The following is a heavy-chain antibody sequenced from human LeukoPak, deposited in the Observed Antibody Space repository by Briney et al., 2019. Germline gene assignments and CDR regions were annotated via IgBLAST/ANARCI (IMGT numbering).Heavy chain of an antibody. CDR3: ARDEADTAMAILYYYYGMDV. V-gene: IGHV3-30*04. Sequence: GGSLRLSCAASRFTFSSYAMHWVRQAPGKGLEWVAVISYDGSNKYYADSVKGRFTISRDNSKNTLYLQMNSLRAEDTAVYYCARDEADTAMAILYYYYGMDVWGQGTTVTVSS. D-gene: IGHD5-18*01. J-gene: IGHJ6*02. CDR1: RFTFSSYA. CDR2: ISYDGSNK.